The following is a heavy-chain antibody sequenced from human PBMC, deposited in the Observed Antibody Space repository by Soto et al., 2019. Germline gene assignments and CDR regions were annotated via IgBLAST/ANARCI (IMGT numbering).Heavy chain of an antibody. CDR1: GFPFSTYA. V-gene: IGHV3-23*01. CDR2: ISYSGGAT. CDR3: ARLYNSGTDY. J-gene: IGHJ4*02. Sequence: PGGSLRLSFAASGFPFSTYAMIWFRQAPGKGLEWVSAISYSGGATYYGDSVKGRFTISRDNSKNTLYLQMNSLTAEDTAVYYCARLYNSGTDYWGQGALVTVSS. D-gene: IGHD6-25*01.